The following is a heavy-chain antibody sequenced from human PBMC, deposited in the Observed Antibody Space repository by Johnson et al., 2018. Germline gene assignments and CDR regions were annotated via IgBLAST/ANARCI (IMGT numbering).Heavy chain of an antibody. V-gene: IGHV4-59*01. Sequence: QVQLQESGPGLVKPSETLSLTCSVSGGSISTYYWSWIRQPPGKGLEWIGYIYYSGSTNYTPSLKSRVTISVDTSKNQFSLKLSAVTAADTAVYYWARGGGADYYSGMAVWGQGTTVTVSS. CDR2: IYYSGST. CDR1: GGSISTYY. D-gene: IGHD1-26*01. J-gene: IGHJ6*02. CDR3: ARGGGADYYSGMAV.